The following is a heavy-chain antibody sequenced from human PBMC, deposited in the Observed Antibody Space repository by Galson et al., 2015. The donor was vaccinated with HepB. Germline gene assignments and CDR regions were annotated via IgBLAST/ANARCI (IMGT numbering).Heavy chain of an antibody. Sequence: SLRLSCAASGFIFGDSAMGWFRQAPGKGLEWVGFIRTKPYGGTTEYAASVRGRFTISRDDSKSIAYLQMNSLKTEDTGVYYCTREASYISIWAPPRHWGQGTLVPGPS. CDR3: TREASYISIWAPPRH. D-gene: IGHD6-19*01. J-gene: IGHJ4*02. CDR1: GFIFGDSA. CDR2: IRTKPYGGTT. V-gene: IGHV3-49*03.